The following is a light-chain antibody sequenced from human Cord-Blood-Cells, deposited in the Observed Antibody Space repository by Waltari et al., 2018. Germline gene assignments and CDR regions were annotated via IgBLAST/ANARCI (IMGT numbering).Light chain of an antibody. CDR1: QSISSY. CDR3: QQSYSTPYS. Sequence: DIQLTQSPSSLSPSVGDRVTITSRASQSISSYLNWYQQKPGKAPKLLIYAASSLQSGVPSRFSGSGSGTDVTLTISSLQPEDFATYYCQQSYSTPYSFGQGTKLEIK. V-gene: IGKV1-39*01. CDR2: AAS. J-gene: IGKJ2*03.